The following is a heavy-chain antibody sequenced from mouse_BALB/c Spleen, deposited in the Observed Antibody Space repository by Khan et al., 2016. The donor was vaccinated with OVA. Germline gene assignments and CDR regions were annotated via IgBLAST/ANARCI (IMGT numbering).Heavy chain of an antibody. CDR3: ARQPYYHYYIMDY. Sequence: QVQLKESGPGLVAPSQSLSITCTISGFSLTNYGVHWVRQPPGKGLEWLVVIWSDGTTTYNSALKSRLSISKDNSKSQVFLKMNSLQTDDTAMYYCARQPYYHYYIMDYRGQGTSVTGSS. CDR1: GFSLTNYG. CDR2: IWSDGTT. D-gene: IGHD2-10*01. J-gene: IGHJ4*01. V-gene: IGHV2-6-1*01.